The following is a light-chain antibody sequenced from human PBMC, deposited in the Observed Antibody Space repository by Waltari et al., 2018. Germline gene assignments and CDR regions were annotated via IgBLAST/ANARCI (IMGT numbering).Light chain of an antibody. CDR2: AAS. V-gene: IGKV1-39*01. Sequence: DIQMTQSPSSLSASVGDRVTIPCPASQSISSYLNWYQQKPGKAPKLLIYAASSLQSGVPSRFSGSGSGTDFTLTISSLQPEDFATYYCQQSYSTPRTFGQGTKVEIK. CDR1: QSISSY. CDR3: QQSYSTPRT. J-gene: IGKJ1*01.